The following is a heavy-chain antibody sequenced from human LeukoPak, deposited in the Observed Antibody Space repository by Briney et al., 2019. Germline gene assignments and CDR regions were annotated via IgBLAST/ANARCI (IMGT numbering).Heavy chain of an antibody. CDR1: GFTFSSYW. CDR2: INQDGSDK. D-gene: IGHD3-3*02. CDR3: ARGLSRLDY. Sequence: PGGSLRLSCAASGFTFSSYWMTWVRQAPGKGLEWVANINQDGSDKYYVDSVKGRFTISRDNAKNSLYLQMNSLRAEDTAVYYCARGLSRLDYWGQGTLVTVSS. V-gene: IGHV3-7*04. J-gene: IGHJ4*02.